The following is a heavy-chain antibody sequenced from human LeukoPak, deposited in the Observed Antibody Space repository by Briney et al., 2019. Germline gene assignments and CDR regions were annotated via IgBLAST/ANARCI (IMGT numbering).Heavy chain of an antibody. Sequence: SETLSLTCAVYGGSFSGYYWSWIRQPPGKGLEWIGRVGSFSYSGSTYYNPFLKSRVTISLDTSKNQFSLKLSSVTAADTAVYYCARDLYSSRTNDAFVIWGQGTIVTVSS. CDR1: GGSFSGYY. CDR2: VGSFSYSGST. CDR3: ARDLYSSRTNDAFVI. V-gene: IGHV4-34*01. J-gene: IGHJ3*02. D-gene: IGHD6-13*01.